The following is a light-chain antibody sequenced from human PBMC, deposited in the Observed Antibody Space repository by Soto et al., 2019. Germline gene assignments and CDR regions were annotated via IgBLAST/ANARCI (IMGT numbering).Light chain of an antibody. CDR1: QSVRSS. CDR2: GAS. J-gene: IGKJ5*01. CDR3: QQYGSSPIT. V-gene: IGKV3-20*01. Sequence: IVLTQSTDTLSLSHGERATLSCRASQSVRSSLVWYQQRPGQALRLLIYGASSRATGIPDRFSGSGSGTDFTLTISRLEPEDFAVYYCQQYGSSPITFGQGTRLEIK.